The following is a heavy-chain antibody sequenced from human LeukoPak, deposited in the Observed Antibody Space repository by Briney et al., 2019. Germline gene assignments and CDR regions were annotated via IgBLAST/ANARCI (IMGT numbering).Heavy chain of an antibody. D-gene: IGHD1-26*01. CDR3: ANAREPPYRGIYYYFES. V-gene: IGHV4-59*01. J-gene: IGHJ4*02. CDR1: GDSITTSY. Sequence: SETLSLTCTVSGDSITTSYWSWIRQPPGKGLEWIGYIYYSGNTNYNPSLRSRVTISVGTSKSQFSLHLTSVTAADTAVYYCANAREPPYRGIYYYFESWGQGTLVTVSS. CDR2: IYYSGNT.